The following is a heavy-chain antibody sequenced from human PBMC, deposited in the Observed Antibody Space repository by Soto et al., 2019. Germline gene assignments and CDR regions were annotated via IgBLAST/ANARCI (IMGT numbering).Heavy chain of an antibody. CDR3: AKEGGLSGSYYISSSYYFDY. V-gene: IGHV3-30*18. D-gene: IGHD1-26*01. J-gene: IGHJ4*02. CDR2: ISYDGSNT. CDR1: GFTFSSYG. Sequence: QVQLVESGGGVVQPGRSLRLSCAASGFTFSSYGMHWVRQARGKGLEWVAIISYDGSNTYYADSVKGRFTISRDNSKNTLYLQMNSLRAEDTSVYYCAKEGGLSGSYYISSSYYFDYWVQGTLVTVSS.